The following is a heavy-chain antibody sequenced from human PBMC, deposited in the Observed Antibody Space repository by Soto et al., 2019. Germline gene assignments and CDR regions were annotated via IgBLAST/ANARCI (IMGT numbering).Heavy chain of an antibody. V-gene: IGHV1-46*01. D-gene: IGHD6-13*01. CDR2: INPNGGST. Sequence: QVQLVQSGAEVKKPGASVKVACKASGYIFINYYIHWVRQAPGQGLEWIGIINPNGGSTNYAQKFRGRVTLARDTSTSTVYMDLSSLRSEDTAMYYCARDLAAGDFWGQGTLVTVSS. J-gene: IGHJ4*02. CDR1: GYIFINYY. CDR3: ARDLAAGDF.